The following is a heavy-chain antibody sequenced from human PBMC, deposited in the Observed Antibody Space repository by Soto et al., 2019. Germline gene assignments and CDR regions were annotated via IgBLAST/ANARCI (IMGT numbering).Heavy chain of an antibody. CDR3: ARDGGYYDFWSGYYSGHYYGMDR. J-gene: IGHJ6*02. CDR2: INPNSGGT. D-gene: IGHD3-3*01. Sequence: ASVKVSCKASGYTFTGYYMHWVRQAPGQGLEWMGWINPNSGGTNYAQKFQGWVTMTRDTSISTAYMELSRVRFDGTAVYYCARDGGYYDFWSGYYSGHYYGMDRWGQGTTVTVSS. V-gene: IGHV1-2*04. CDR1: GYTFTGYY.